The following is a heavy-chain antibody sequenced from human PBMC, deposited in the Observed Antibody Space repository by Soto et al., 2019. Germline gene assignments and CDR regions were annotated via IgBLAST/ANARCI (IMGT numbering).Heavy chain of an antibody. J-gene: IGHJ6*02. CDR2: IYYSGDT. CDR1: GDSIISGDYY. D-gene: IGHD4-17*01. CDR3: ASGGALVYGSNPDYYNTVGV. V-gene: IGHV4-30-4*01. Sequence: QVQLQESGPGLVKPSQTLSLTCTVSGDSIISGDYYWSWIRQTPGKGLEWIGYIYYSGDTNYNPSLKSRVIISVDTSKDQFSLNLSSVTAADTAVYYCASGGALVYGSNPDYYNTVGVWGQGTTVTVSS.